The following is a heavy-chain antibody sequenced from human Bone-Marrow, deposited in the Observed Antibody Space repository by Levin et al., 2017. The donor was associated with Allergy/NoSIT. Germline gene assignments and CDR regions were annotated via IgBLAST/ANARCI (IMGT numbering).Heavy chain of an antibody. V-gene: IGHV3-30*18. D-gene: IGHD3-9*01. Sequence: RGESLKISCAASGFTFSNHGMHWVRQAPGKGLEWVAVVSYDGINKYYADSVKGRFTISRDNSKNTLSLRMNSLRPEDTAVYYCAKDPRYDILTGYHSYYYNGMDVWGQGTTVTVSS. J-gene: IGHJ6*02. CDR3: AKDPRYDILTGYHSYYYNGMDV. CDR1: GFTFSNHG. CDR2: VSYDGINK.